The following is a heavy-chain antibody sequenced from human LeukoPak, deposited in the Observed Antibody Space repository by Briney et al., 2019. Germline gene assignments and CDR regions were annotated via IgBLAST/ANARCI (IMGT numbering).Heavy chain of an antibody. V-gene: IGHV3-11*01. CDR2: ISSSGITI. Sequence: PGGSVRLSCPASGFTFSDFYMSWIRQAPGKGLEWVSYISSSGITIYYADSVKGRFTVSRDNAKNSLYLQMNSLRAEDTAVYYCARGSVVVTALFDYWGQGTLVTVSS. CDR3: ARGSVVVTALFDY. D-gene: IGHD2-21*02. CDR1: GFTFSDFY. J-gene: IGHJ4*02.